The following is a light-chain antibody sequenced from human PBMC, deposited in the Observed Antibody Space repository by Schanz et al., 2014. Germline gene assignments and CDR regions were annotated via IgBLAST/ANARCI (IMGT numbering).Light chain of an antibody. CDR3: QQRSNWPSLT. CDR2: GAS. V-gene: IGKV3D-20*02. CDR1: QSVSSSY. Sequence: EIVLTQSPGTLSLSPGERATLSCRASQSVSSSYLAWYQQKPGQAPRLLIYGASNRATGIPDRFSGSGSGTDFTLTISSLEPEDFAVYYCQQRSNWPSLTFGGGTKVEAK. J-gene: IGKJ4*01.